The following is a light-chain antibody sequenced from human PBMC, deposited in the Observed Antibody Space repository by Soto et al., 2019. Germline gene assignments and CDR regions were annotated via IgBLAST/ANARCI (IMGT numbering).Light chain of an antibody. Sequence: QSALTQPRSVSGSPGQSVTISCTGTSRDVGGYNCVSWYQHHPGKAPKLMIYDVTKRPSGVPDRFSGSKSGNTASLTISGLQAEDEADYYCCSYAGTFYVFGTGTKLTVL. J-gene: IGLJ1*01. V-gene: IGLV2-11*01. CDR1: SRDVGGYNC. CDR3: CSYAGTFYV. CDR2: DVT.